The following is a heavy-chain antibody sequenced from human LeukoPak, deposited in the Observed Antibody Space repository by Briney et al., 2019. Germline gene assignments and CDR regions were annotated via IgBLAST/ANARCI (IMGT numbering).Heavy chain of an antibody. CDR1: GYKFTNYW. V-gene: IGHV5-51*01. CDR3: ARQFSASNFDY. CDR2: INPDDSDT. D-gene: IGHD2-15*01. Sequence: GESLKISCRGSGYKFTNYWIAWVRQMPGKGLEWVGIINPDDSDTRYSPSFQGQATISADKSTSNAYVQWSSLKASDTAMYYCARQFSASNFDYWGQGTLVTVSS. J-gene: IGHJ4*02.